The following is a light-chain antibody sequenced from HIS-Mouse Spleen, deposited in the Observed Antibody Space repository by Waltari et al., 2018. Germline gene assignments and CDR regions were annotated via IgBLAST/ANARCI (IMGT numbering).Light chain of an antibody. J-gene: IGLJ3*02. Sequence: QSALTQPASVSASPGQSITISCTGTSSDVGGYNYVPWYQQHPGKAPKLMIYEVSKRPSGVSNRFSGSKSGNTASLTISGLQAEDDADYYCSSYTSSSTWVFGGGTKLTVL. CDR3: SSYTSSSTWV. V-gene: IGLV2-14*01. CDR1: SSDVGGYNY. CDR2: EVS.